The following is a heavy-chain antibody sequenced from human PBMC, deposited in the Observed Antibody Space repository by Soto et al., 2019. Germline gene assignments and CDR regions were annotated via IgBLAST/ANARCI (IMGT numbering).Heavy chain of an antibody. CDR3: ARARGARYFDY. CDR2: IYYSGST. J-gene: IGHJ4*02. CDR1: GDSSSSDY. D-gene: IGHD2-15*01. Sequence: SETLSLTCTVSGDSSSSDYWSWIRQPPGKGLEWIGYIYYSGSTYYNPSLKSRVTISVDTSKNQFSLKLSSVTAADTAVYYCARARGARYFDYWGQGTLVTVSS. V-gene: IGHV4-59*08.